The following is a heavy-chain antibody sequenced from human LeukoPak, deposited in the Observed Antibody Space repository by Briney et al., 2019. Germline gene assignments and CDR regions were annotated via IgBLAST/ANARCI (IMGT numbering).Heavy chain of an antibody. D-gene: IGHD1-1*01. CDR3: AFWTSPIN. CDR1: GFSFHGSW. V-gene: IGHV3-7*01. Sequence: PGGSLRLSCAASGFSFHGSWMNWVGQVPGKGLEWVANMDPSGTQKRYVDSVRGRFTISKDNSGTSFYLEMSSLTVDDTAIYYCAFWTSPINWVQGTLVTVSS. J-gene: IGHJ4*02. CDR2: MDPSGTQK.